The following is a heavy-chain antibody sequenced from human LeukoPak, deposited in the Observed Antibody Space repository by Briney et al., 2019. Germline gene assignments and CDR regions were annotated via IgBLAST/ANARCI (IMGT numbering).Heavy chain of an antibody. J-gene: IGHJ4*02. CDR1: GFTFSNYA. Sequence: GGSLRLSCAASGFTFSNYAMSWVRQAPGKGLEWVSAISGSGGTTYYADSVKGRFTISRDNSKNTLYLQVNSLRAEDAALYYCAKKAGPLYYFEYWGQGTLVTVSS. D-gene: IGHD6-19*01. CDR2: ISGSGGTT. V-gene: IGHV3-23*01. CDR3: AKKAGPLYYFEY.